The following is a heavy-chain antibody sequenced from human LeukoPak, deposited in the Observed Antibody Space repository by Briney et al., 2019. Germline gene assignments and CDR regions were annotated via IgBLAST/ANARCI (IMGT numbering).Heavy chain of an antibody. CDR1: GGSISSYY. V-gene: IGHV4-59*01. D-gene: IGHD2-2*01. CDR2: IYYSGST. J-gene: IGHJ3*02. CDR3: ARAHCSSTSCPPGGADAFDI. Sequence: SETLSLTCTASGGSISSYYWSWIRQPPGKGLEWDGYIYYSGSTNYSPSLKSRVTIPVDTSKNQYALKLSSVTAADTAVYYCARAHCSSTSCPPGGADAFDIWGQGTMVTVSS.